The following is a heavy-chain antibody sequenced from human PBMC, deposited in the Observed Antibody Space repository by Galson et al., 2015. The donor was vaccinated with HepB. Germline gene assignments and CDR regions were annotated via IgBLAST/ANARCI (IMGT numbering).Heavy chain of an antibody. CDR1: GSSISSNNW. V-gene: IGHV4-4*02. CDR2: IYHGGST. D-gene: IGHD6-19*01. J-gene: IGHJ4*02. Sequence: ETLSLTCAVSGSSISSNNWWSWVRQSPGKGLECIGEIYHGGSTRYNPSLKSRVTISVDKSKNQFSLKLKSVTAADTAVYYCARFREGGGWLDYWGQGILVTVSS. CDR3: ARFREGGGWLDY.